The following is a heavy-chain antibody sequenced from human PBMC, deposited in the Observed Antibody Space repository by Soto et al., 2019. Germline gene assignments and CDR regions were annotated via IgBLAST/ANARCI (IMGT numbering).Heavy chain of an antibody. V-gene: IGHV1-45*02. Sequence: SVKVSCKALGNTFTYRYLHWVRQAPGQALEWMGWITPFSGDVHYAQKFQERVTITRDRSINTAYMQMSSLRSEDTAMYFCASGGAGSGPFSWELPDHWGQGTLVTVSS. CDR3: ASGGAGSGPFSWELPDH. J-gene: IGHJ4*02. CDR1: GNTFTYRY. D-gene: IGHD1-26*01. CDR2: ITPFSGDV.